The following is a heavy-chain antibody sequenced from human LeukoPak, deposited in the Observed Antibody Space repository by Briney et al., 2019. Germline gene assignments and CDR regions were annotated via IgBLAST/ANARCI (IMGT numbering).Heavy chain of an antibody. D-gene: IGHD5-12*01. CDR3: AREFDYAGYADY. J-gene: IGHJ4*02. CDR1: GFTYSSYA. CDR2: ISYDGSNK. Sequence: GGSLRLSGAASGFTYSSYAMHWVHQAPGKELEWVAVISYDGSNKYYADSVKGRFTISRDNSKNTLYLQMNSLRAEDTAVYYCAREFDYAGYADYWGQGTLVTVSS. V-gene: IGHV3-30-3*01.